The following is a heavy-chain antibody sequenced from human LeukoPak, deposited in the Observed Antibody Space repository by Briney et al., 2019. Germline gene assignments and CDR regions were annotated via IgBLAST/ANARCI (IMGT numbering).Heavy chain of an antibody. CDR3: ARATPAAPSYFDY. CDR2: INSDGSST. V-gene: IGHV3-74*01. CDR1: GFTFSSYW. Sequence: QPGGSLRLSCVASGFTFSSYWMHWVRQAPGKGLVWVSRINSDGSSTSYADSVKGRFTISRDNAKNTLYLQMNSLRAEDTAVYYCARATPAAPSYFDYWGQGTLVTVSS. J-gene: IGHJ4*02. D-gene: IGHD2-2*01.